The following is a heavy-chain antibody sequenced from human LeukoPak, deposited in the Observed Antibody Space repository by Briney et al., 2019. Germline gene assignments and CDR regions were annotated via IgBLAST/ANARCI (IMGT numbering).Heavy chain of an antibody. V-gene: IGHV4-39*01. CDR2: IYYSGST. CDR3: ARGSNYDFWSGYPLGAFDI. J-gene: IGHJ3*02. CDR1: GGSISSSSYY. Sequence: SETLSLTCTVSGGSISSSSYYWGWIRQPPGMGLEWIGSIYYSGSTYYNPSLKSRVTISVDTSKNQFSLKLSSVTAADTAVYYCARGSNYDFWSGYPLGAFDIWGQGTMVTVSS. D-gene: IGHD3-3*01.